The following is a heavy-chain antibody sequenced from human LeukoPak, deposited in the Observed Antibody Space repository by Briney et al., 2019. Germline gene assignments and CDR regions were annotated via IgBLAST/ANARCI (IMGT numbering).Heavy chain of an antibody. J-gene: IGHJ4*02. V-gene: IGHV1-3*01. Sequence: ASVKVSCKASGYTFTDYTMHWLRQAPGQRLDWMGWIDGGSGNTKYSPEFQGRVTITRDTSASTAYMELSSLRSEDTAVYYCANPRYDSSGYYYVDWGQGTLVTVSS. D-gene: IGHD3-22*01. CDR3: ANPRYDSSGYYYVD. CDR2: IDGGSGNT. CDR1: GYTFTDYT.